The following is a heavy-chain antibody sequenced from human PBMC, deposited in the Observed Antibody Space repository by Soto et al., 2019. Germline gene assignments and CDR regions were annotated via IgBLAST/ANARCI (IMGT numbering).Heavy chain of an antibody. CDR3: AREEGYSQGFDY. Sequence: GGSLRLSCAASGFTFSSYSMNWVRQAPGKGLEWVSSISSSSSYIYYADSVKGRFTISRDNAKNSLYLQMNSLRAEDTAVYYCAREEGYSQGFDYWGQGTLVTVSS. J-gene: IGHJ4*02. V-gene: IGHV3-21*01. CDR1: GFTFSSYS. D-gene: IGHD2-15*01. CDR2: ISSSSSYI.